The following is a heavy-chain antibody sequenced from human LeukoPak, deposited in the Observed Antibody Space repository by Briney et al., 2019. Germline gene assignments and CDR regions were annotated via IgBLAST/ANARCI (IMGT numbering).Heavy chain of an antibody. CDR2: IGGSGTKS. D-gene: IGHD3-16*01. V-gene: IGHV3-23*01. CDR3: ATDGLSY. CDR1: GFTLSNYV. J-gene: IGHJ4*02. Sequence: GGSLRLSCAASGFTLSNYVMTWVRQAPGKGLEWVSAIGGSGTKSTYTDSVRGRFTISRDNSRNTLLLQMNSLRVEDTAIYYCATDGLSYWGQGTLVTVSS.